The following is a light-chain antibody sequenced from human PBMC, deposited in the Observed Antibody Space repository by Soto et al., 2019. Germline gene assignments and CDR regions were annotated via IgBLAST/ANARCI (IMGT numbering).Light chain of an antibody. J-gene: IGKJ1*01. Sequence: DIQMTQFPSTLSASVGDRVTITCRASQSLNNWLAWYQQKPGNAPKLVIYKASNLESGVPSRFSGSGSGTEFTLTISSLQPDDLATYYCQQYNSYSWTFGQGTKVEIK. V-gene: IGKV1-5*03. CDR2: KAS. CDR1: QSLNNW. CDR3: QQYNSYSWT.